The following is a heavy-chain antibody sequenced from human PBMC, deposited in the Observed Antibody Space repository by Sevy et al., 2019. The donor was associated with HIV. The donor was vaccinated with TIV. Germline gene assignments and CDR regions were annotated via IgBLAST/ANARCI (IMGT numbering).Heavy chain of an antibody. CDR3: ARSPSVVVVPGAPSWFDP. CDR1: DGSFSGYY. Sequence: SENLSLTCAVHDGSFSGYYWNWIRQLPGKGLERIGEINERGITYYNPSLKSRVTIAVDTSKKQFSLKLNSVTAVDSAVHFCARSPSVVVVPGAPSWFDPWGQGTLVTVSS. D-gene: IGHD2-2*01. CDR2: INERGIT. J-gene: IGHJ5*02. V-gene: IGHV4-34*01.